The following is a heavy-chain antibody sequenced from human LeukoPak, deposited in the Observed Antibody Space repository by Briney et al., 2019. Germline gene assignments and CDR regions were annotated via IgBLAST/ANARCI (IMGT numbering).Heavy chain of an antibody. CDR2: ISSSSTYI. J-gene: IGHJ6*03. CDR3: ARLYSGYDWGHYYYYMDV. D-gene: IGHD5-12*01. CDR1: GFTFSSYA. V-gene: IGHV3-21*01. Sequence: GGSLRLSCAASGFTFSSYAMSWVRQAPGKGLEWVSSISSSSTYIYYADSVKGRFTISRDNAKNSVYLQMNSLRAEDTAVYYCARLYSGYDWGHYYYYMDVWGKGTTVTVSS.